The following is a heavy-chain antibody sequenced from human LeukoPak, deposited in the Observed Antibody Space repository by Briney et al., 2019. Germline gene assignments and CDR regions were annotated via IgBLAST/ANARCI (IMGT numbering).Heavy chain of an antibody. D-gene: IGHD3-22*01. V-gene: IGHV3-30*07. CDR2: ISYDGSNK. CDR1: GFTFSSYA. CDR3: AKGSLDSSGYYAY. Sequence: GGSLRLSCAASGFTFSSYAMHWVRQAPGKGLEWVAVISYDGSNKYYADSVKGRFTISRDNSKNTLYLQMNSLRAEDTAVYYCAKGSLDSSGYYAYWGQGTLVTVSS. J-gene: IGHJ4*02.